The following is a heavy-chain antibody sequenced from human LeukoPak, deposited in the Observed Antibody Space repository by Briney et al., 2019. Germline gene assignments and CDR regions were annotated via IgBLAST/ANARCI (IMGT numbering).Heavy chain of an antibody. CDR3: ARDPRSGNIEIDAFDI. CDR2: IYHSGST. J-gene: IGHJ3*02. D-gene: IGHD3-10*01. CDR1: GFTFSDHY. Sequence: GSLRLSCAASGFTFSDHYMDWVRQPPGKGLEWIGEIYHSGSTNYNPSLKSRVTISVDKSKNQFSLKLSSVTAADTAVYYCARDPRSGNIEIDAFDIWGQGTMVTVSS. V-gene: IGHV4-4*02.